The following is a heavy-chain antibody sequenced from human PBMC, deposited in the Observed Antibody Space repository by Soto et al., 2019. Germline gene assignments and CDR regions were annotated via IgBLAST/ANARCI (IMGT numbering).Heavy chain of an antibody. J-gene: IGHJ3*02. V-gene: IGHV3-30*18. D-gene: IGHD3-3*02. CDR1: GFTFSSYG. CDR3: AKSWLAFFEYESADLGGSGDAFDI. Sequence: GGSLRLSCAASGFTFSSYGMHWVRQAPGKGLEWVAVISYDGSNKYYADSVKGRFTISRDNSKNTLYLQMNSLRAEDTAVYYCAKSWLAFFEYESADLGGSGDAFDIWGQGTMVTVSS. CDR2: ISYDGSNK.